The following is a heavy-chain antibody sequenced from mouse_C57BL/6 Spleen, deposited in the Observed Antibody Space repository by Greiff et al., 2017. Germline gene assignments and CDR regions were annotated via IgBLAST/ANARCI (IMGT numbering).Heavy chain of an antibody. Sequence: VHLVESGPELVKPGASVKISCKASGYAFSSSWMNWVKQRPGKGLEWIGRIYPGDGDTNYNGKFKGKATLTADKSSSTAYMQLSSLSSEDSAVYFGGRSEIYYGNCGFAYWGQGTLVTVSA. J-gene: IGHJ3*01. CDR3: GRSEIYYGNCGFAY. D-gene: IGHD2-1*01. CDR2: IYPGDGDT. CDR1: GYAFSSSW. V-gene: IGHV1-82*01.